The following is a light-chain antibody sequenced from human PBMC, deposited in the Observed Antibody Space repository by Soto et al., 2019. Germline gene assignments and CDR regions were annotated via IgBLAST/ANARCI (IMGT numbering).Light chain of an antibody. J-gene: IGKJ5*01. V-gene: IGKV3-11*01. CDR2: QTS. CDR1: QYINTR. CDR3: QQRSNWPPIT. Sequence: EIVWTQSPGTLSLSPGDRVTLSCRASQYINTRLAWYQHRPGQAPRLLIYQTSIRAAGIPDRFSGSGSGTDFTLTISSLEPEDLAVYYGQQRSNWPPITFGQGTRLEIK.